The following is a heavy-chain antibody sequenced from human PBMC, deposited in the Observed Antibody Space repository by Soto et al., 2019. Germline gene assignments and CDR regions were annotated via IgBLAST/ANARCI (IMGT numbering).Heavy chain of an antibody. CDR3: ARDRDDYDFWSGYGY. CDR2: ISAYNGNT. V-gene: IGHV1-18*01. J-gene: IGHJ4*02. Sequence: VASVKVSCKASGYTFTSYGISWVRQAPGQGLEWMGWISAYNGNTNYAQKLQGRVTMTTDTSTSTAYMELRSLRSDDTAVYYCARDRDDYDFWSGYGYWGQGTLVTVSS. CDR1: GYTFTSYG. D-gene: IGHD3-3*01.